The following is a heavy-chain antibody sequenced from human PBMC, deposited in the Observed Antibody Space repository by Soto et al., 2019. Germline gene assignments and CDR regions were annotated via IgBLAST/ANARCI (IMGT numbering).Heavy chain of an antibody. CDR1: GGSISSSVYY. CDR3: ARHGRVATIIGSLDY. V-gene: IGHV4-39*01. J-gene: IGHJ4*02. D-gene: IGHD5-12*01. CDR2: IYYSGTT. Sequence: PSETLCLTCTGSGGSISSSVYYCGWTLQPAEKGLEWIGSIYYSGTTYYDPSLKSRVTMSVDTSKNQFSLKLSSVTAADTAVYYCARHGRVATIIGSLDYWGQGTLVS.